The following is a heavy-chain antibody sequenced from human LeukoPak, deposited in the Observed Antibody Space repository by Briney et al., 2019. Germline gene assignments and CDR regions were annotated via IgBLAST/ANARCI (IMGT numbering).Heavy chain of an antibody. Sequence: MPSETLSLTCTVSGGSISNYYWIWNRQFPGKGLEWIGYISHSGSTNYSPSLESRVTISVDTSKNQFSLKLSSVTAADTAVYYCARSGYLTNIDYWGQGTLVTVSS. J-gene: IGHJ4*02. CDR3: ARSGYLTNIDY. CDR1: GGSISNYY. D-gene: IGHD3-22*01. CDR2: ISHSGST. V-gene: IGHV4-59*12.